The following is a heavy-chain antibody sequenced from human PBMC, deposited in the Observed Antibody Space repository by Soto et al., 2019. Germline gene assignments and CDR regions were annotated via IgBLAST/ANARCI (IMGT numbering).Heavy chain of an antibody. J-gene: IGHJ6*02. Sequence: VASVKVSCKASGGTFSSYAISWVRQAPGQGLEWMGGIIPIFGTANYAQKFQGRVTITADKSTSTAYMELSSLRSEDTAVYYCARSVPAKTYYYGMDVWGQGTTVTVSS. D-gene: IGHD2-2*01. CDR3: ARSVPAKTYYYGMDV. V-gene: IGHV1-69*06. CDR1: GGTFSSYA. CDR2: IIPIFGTA.